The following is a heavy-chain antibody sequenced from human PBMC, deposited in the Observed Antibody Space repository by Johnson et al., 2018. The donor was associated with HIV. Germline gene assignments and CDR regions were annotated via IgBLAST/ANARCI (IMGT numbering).Heavy chain of an antibody. D-gene: IGHD7-27*01. V-gene: IGHV3-30-3*01. CDR1: GFTFNIYA. Sequence: QVQLVESGGGVVQPGRSLRLSCAASGFTFNIYAMDWVRQAPGRGLEWVAIISVDGGKVHYADSVKGRFTISRDTSKNTLYLQMNSLRAEDTAVYYCAKDSANWGGAFDIWGQGTMVTVSS. CDR3: AKDSANWGGAFDI. CDR2: ISVDGGKV. J-gene: IGHJ3*02.